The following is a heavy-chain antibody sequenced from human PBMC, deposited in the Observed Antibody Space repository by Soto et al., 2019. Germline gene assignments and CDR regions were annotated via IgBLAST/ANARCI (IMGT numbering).Heavy chain of an antibody. D-gene: IGHD3-22*01. CDR3: ARDFRQSYYYDSSGSITPI. CDR1: GFTFDDYG. V-gene: IGHV3-20*01. Sequence: GGSLRLSCAASGFTFDDYGMSWVRQAPGKGLEWVSGINWNGGSTGYVDSVKGRFTISRDNAKNSLYLQMNSLGAEDTALYHCARDFRQSYYYDSSGSITPIWGQGTMVTVSS. CDR2: INWNGGST. J-gene: IGHJ3*02.